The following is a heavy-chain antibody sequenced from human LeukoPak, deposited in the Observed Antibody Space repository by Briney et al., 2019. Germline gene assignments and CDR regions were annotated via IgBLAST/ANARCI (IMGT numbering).Heavy chain of an antibody. V-gene: IGHV4-34*01. CDR2: INHSGST. J-gene: IGHJ4*02. D-gene: IGHD1-26*01. CDR1: GGSFSGYY. Sequence: SETLSLTCAVYGGSFSGYYWSWIRQPPGKGLEWIGEINHSGSTNYNPSLKSRVTISVDTSKNQFSLKPSSVTAADTAVYYCARWEGGSYYDFDYWGEGTRVSVS. CDR3: ARWEGGSYYDFDY.